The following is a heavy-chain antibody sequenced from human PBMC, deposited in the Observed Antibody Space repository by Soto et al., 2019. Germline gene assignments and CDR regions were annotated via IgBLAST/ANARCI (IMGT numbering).Heavy chain of an antibody. CDR1: GYTFTSYA. CDR3: ARDVTIFGVVIMDYFDY. V-gene: IGHV1-3*01. Sequence: ASVKVSCKASGYTFTSYAMHWVRQAPGQRLEWMGWNNAGNGNTKYSQKFQGRVTITRDTSASTAYMELSSLRSEDTAVYYCARDVTIFGVVIMDYFDYWGQGTLVTVSS. D-gene: IGHD3-3*01. CDR2: NNAGNGNT. J-gene: IGHJ4*02.